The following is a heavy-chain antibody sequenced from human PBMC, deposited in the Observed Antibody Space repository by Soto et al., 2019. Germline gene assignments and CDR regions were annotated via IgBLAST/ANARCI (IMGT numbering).Heavy chain of an antibody. CDR2: IIPLFRTA. CDR1: GDSFSSYA. D-gene: IGHD3-22*01. J-gene: IGHJ4*02. V-gene: IGHV1-69*01. Sequence: QVQLVQSGAEVKKPGSSVKVSCKASGDSFSSYAISWVRQAPGQGLEWMGGIIPLFRTANSAQKFQGRVTINADESTTTAYTALSSLRSEDTAVYYCAMQREGVSSGYFHHFEYWGQGTLVTVSS. CDR3: AMQREGVSSGYFHHFEY.